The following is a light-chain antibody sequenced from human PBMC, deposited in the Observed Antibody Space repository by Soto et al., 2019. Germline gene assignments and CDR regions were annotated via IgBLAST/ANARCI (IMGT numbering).Light chain of an antibody. V-gene: IGKV1-39*01. CDR3: QQSSSIPIT. Sequence: DIRMTQSPSSLSASMGDRVTITCRASQSIDTHLNWYQQHPGKAPNALIYEASNLQSGVPSGFSGSGSGTDFTLTISSLQPEDFATYYCQQSSSIPITFGQGTRLEIK. J-gene: IGKJ5*01. CDR1: QSIDTH. CDR2: EAS.